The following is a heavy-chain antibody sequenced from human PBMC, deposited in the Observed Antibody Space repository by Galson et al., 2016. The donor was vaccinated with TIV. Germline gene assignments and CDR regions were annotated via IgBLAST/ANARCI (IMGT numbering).Heavy chain of an antibody. CDR1: GGPVSGYH. CDR2: IFYSGGT. V-gene: IGHV4-59*08. D-gene: IGHD2-2*01. Sequence: SETLSLTCTVSGGPVSGYHWSWIRQPPGKGLEWLDYIFYSGGTNYSPSLKSRVTTSVDTSKNQFSLKLSSVTAADTAVYYCARLRFYCSSTSCSPPIDYWGQGTLVTVSS. J-gene: IGHJ4*02. CDR3: ARLRFYCSSTSCSPPIDY.